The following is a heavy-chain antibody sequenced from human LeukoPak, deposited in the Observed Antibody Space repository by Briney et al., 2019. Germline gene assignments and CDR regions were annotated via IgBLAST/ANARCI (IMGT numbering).Heavy chain of an antibody. Sequence: PGGSLRLSCAASGFTFSSYGMHWVRQAPGKGLEWVANIKQDGSEKYYVDSVKGRFTISRDNAKNSLYLQMNSLRAEDTAVYYCARDRLDYYGSGSYGWFDPWGQGTLVTVSS. CDR3: ARDRLDYYGSGSYGWFDP. CDR1: GFTFSSYG. V-gene: IGHV3-7*01. D-gene: IGHD3-10*01. CDR2: IKQDGSEK. J-gene: IGHJ5*02.